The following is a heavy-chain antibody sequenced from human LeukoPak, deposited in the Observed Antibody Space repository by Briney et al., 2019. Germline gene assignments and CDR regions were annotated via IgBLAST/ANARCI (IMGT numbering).Heavy chain of an antibody. J-gene: IGHJ5*02. Sequence: PSETLSLTCAVYGGSFSGYYWSWIRQPPGKGLEWIGEINHSGSTNYNPSLKSRVTISVDTSKNQFSLKLSSVTAADTAVYYCARGGSYNTAMVRNRFDPWGQGTLVTVSS. D-gene: IGHD5-18*01. CDR2: INHSGST. CDR3: ARGGSYNTAMVRNRFDP. CDR1: GGSFSGYY. V-gene: IGHV4-34*01.